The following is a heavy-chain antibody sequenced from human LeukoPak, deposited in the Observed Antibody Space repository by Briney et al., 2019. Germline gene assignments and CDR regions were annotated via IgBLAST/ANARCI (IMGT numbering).Heavy chain of an antibody. CDR3: AKDRGLTMGAESGY. CDR2: ISGSGGST. CDR1: GFTFSSYA. D-gene: IGHD1-26*01. J-gene: IGHJ4*02. V-gene: IGHV3-23*01. Sequence: GGSLRLSCAASGFTFSSYAMSWVRQAPGKGREWVSAISGSGGSTYYADSVKGRFTISRDNSKNTLYLQMNSLRAEDTAVYYCAKDRGLTMGAESGYWGQGTLVTVSS.